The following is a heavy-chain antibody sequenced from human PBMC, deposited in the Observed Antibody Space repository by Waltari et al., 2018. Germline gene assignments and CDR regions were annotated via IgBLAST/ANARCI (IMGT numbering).Heavy chain of an antibody. V-gene: IGHV3-7*01. CDR3: ARIGSWPPWLDY. D-gene: IGHD6-13*01. CDR1: GFTFSNYW. J-gene: IGHJ4*02. Sequence: EVQLVESGGGLVQPGGSLRLSCVASGFTFSNYWMGWVCQAPGKGLEWVANIKKDGSATYYVDSVRGRFSISRDNAKNSLSLQMNSLRAEDTAVYYCARIGSWPPWLDYWGQGILVTVSS. CDR2: IKKDGSAT.